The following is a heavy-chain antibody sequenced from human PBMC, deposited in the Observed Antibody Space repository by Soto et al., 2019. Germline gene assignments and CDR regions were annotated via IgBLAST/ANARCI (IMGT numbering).Heavy chain of an antibody. Sequence: QVHLQESGPGLVEPSQTLSLTCTVAGDSISSGGFYWSWIRQHPGKGLEWIGFIYPTGSTYYNPSLKNRVLISIDTSKNQFSLKLTSVTAADTAVYYCTRTSSRLGEFYWGQGSLVAVSS. CDR1: GDSISSGGFY. J-gene: IGHJ4*02. CDR2: IYPTGST. V-gene: IGHV4-31*03. CDR3: TRTSSRLGEFY. D-gene: IGHD3-16*01.